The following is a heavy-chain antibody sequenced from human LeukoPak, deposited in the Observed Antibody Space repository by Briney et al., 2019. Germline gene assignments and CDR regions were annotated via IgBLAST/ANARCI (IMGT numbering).Heavy chain of an antibody. CDR2: IKGKAYGGTT. Sequence: GGSLRLSCTASGFTLADYAMSWFRQAPGKGLEGVGFIKGKAYGGTTQYAASVRGRFTISRDDSKRIGYLQMNSLKTEDTAVYSCRRDTRGGGSPVGPVWGQGTLVTVSS. CDR1: GFTLADYA. D-gene: IGHD2-15*01. J-gene: IGHJ4*02. V-gene: IGHV3-49*03. CDR3: RRDTRGGGSPVGPV.